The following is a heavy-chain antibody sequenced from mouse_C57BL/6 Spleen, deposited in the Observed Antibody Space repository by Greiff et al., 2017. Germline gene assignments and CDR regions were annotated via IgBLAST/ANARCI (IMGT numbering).Heavy chain of an antibody. CDR3: ARTLGLYFDY. J-gene: IGHJ2*01. Sequence: QVQLKQPGAELVKPGASVKLSCKASGYTFTSYWMHWVKQRPGQGLEWIGMIHPNSGSTNYNEKFKSKATLTVDKSSSTAYMQLSSLTSADSAVYYCARTLGLYFDYWGQGTTLTVSS. CDR1: GYTFTSYW. V-gene: IGHV1-64*01. CDR2: IHPNSGST.